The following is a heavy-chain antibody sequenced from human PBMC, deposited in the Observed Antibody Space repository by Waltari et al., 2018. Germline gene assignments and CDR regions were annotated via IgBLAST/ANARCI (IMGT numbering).Heavy chain of an antibody. V-gene: IGHV4-39*07. Sequence: QLQLQESGPGLVKPSETLSLTCTVSGGSISSSRYYWGWIRQPPGKGLDWIGSIYYSGSTYYNPSLKSRVTISVYTSKNQFSLKLSSVTAAYTAVYYCAREYSSRGYYMDVWGKGTTVTISS. CDR3: AREYSSRGYYMDV. CDR2: IYYSGST. CDR1: GGSISSSRYY. D-gene: IGHD6-13*01. J-gene: IGHJ6*03.